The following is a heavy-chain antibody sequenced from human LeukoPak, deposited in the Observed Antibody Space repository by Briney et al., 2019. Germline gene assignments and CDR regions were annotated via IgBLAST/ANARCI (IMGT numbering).Heavy chain of an antibody. CDR3: ASGFIPAATIDY. Sequence: PGGSLRLSCAASGFTFSSYAMHWVRQAPGKGLEWVAVISYDGSNKYYADSVKGRFTISRDNSKNTLYLQMNSLRAGDTAVYYCASGFIPAATIDYWGQGTLVTVSS. CDR2: ISYDGSNK. V-gene: IGHV3-30-3*01. D-gene: IGHD2-2*01. CDR1: GFTFSSYA. J-gene: IGHJ4*02.